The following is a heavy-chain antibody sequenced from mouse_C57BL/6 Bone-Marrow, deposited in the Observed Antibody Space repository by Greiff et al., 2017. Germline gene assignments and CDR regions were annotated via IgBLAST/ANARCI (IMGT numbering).Heavy chain of an antibody. CDR3: ARGAGQAWFAY. Sequence: EVQLVESGGGLVKPGGSLKLSCAASGFTFSDYGMHWVRQAPEKGLEWVAYISSGSSTIYYADTVKGRFTLSRDNAKNTLFLQMTSLRSEDTAMYYCARGAGQAWFAYWGQGTLVTVSA. V-gene: IGHV5-17*01. CDR2: ISSGSSTI. CDR1: GFTFSDYG. D-gene: IGHD6-1*01. J-gene: IGHJ3*01.